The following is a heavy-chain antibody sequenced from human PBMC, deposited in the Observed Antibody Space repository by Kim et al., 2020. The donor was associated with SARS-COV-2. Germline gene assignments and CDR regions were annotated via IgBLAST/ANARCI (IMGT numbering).Heavy chain of an antibody. Sequence: ASVKVSCKASGYTFTSYAMNWVRQAPGQGLEWMGWINTNTGNPTYAQGFTGRFVFSLDTSVSTAYLQISSLKAEDTAVYYCARPQYRYSDYYYGMDVWGQETTVTVSS. J-gene: IGHJ6*02. CDR3: ARPQYRYSDYYYGMDV. CDR2: INTNTGNP. CDR1: GYTFTSYA. V-gene: IGHV7-4-1*02. D-gene: IGHD2-15*01.